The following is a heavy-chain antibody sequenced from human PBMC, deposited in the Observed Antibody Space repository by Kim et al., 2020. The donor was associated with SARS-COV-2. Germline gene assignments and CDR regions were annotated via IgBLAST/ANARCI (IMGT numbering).Heavy chain of an antibody. D-gene: IGHD2-21*01. J-gene: IGHJ6*02. Sequence: SETLSLTCTVSGGSMSNYYWSWVRLPPGKGLEWIAYIYYSGATSFNPSLKSRVAITVDTSKNQFSLTLYSMTPADAALYLCARFPCSHYSSMDVWGQGTTVTVSS. CDR1: GGSMSNYY. V-gene: IGHV4-59*01. CDR3: ARFPCSHYSSMDV. CDR2: IYYSGAT.